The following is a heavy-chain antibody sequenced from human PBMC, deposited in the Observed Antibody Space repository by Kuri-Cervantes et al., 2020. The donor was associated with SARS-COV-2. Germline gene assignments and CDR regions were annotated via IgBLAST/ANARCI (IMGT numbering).Heavy chain of an antibody. D-gene: IGHD3-3*01. CDR1: GFTFSGHW. CDR3: ARDSSRITIFGVVTRYGMDV. J-gene: IGHJ6*02. V-gene: IGHV3-23*01. CDR2: ISGSGGST. Sequence: GGSLRLSCAASGFTFSGHWIHWVRQAPGKGLEWVSAISGSGGSTYYADSVKGRFTISRDNSKNTLYLQMNSLRAEDTAVYYCARDSSRITIFGVVTRYGMDVWGQGNTVNVSS.